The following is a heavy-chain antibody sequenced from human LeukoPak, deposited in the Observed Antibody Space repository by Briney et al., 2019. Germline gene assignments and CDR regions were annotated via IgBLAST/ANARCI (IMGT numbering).Heavy chain of an antibody. CDR3: ARESGSCD. V-gene: IGHV1-69*04. J-gene: IGHJ4*02. Sequence: SVKVSCKASGGTFSSYAISWVRQAPGQGLEWMGRIIPILGIANYAQKFQGRVTITADKSTSTAYMELSSLRSEDTAMYYCARESGSCDWGQGTLVTVSS. CDR1: GGTFSSYA. D-gene: IGHD1-26*01. CDR2: IIPILGIA.